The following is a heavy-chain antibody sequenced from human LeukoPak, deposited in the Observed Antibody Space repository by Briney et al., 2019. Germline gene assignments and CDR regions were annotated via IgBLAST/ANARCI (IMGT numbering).Heavy chain of an antibody. V-gene: IGHV4-59*01. CDR2: IYYSGST. D-gene: IGHD6-13*01. Sequence: PSETLSLTCTVSGGSISSYYWTWIWQPPGKGLELIGYIYYSGSTNYNPSLKSRVTISVDTSKNQFSLKLSSVTAADTAVYYCARGSGSSWTFDYWGQGTLVTVSS. CDR3: ARGSGSSWTFDY. J-gene: IGHJ4*02. CDR1: GGSISSYY.